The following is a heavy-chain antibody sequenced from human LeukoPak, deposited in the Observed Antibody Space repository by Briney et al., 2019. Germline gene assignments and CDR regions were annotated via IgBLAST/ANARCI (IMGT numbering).Heavy chain of an antibody. V-gene: IGHV3-9*01. Sequence: GGSLRLSCAASGFTFDDYSMHWVRQAPGKGLEWVSGISGSSGTTVYADSVKGRFTISRDNTKNSLYLQMNSLRADDTALYYCAKRPRSGWYFDYWGQGSLVTVSS. CDR1: GFTFDDYS. J-gene: IGHJ4*02. D-gene: IGHD6-19*01. CDR2: ISGSSGTT. CDR3: AKRPRSGWYFDY.